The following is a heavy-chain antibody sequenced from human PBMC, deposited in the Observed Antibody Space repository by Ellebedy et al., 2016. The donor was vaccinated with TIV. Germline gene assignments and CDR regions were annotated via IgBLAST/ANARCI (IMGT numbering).Heavy chain of an antibody. V-gene: IGHV1-2*04. CDR3: ARGVYGSGSYYFDY. D-gene: IGHD3-10*01. Sequence: ASVKVSCXASGGTFSSYAISWVRQAPGQGLEWMGWINPNSGGTNYAQKFQGWVTMTRDTSISTAYMELSRLRSDDTAVYYCARGVYGSGSYYFDYWGQGTLVTVSS. CDR2: INPNSGGT. CDR1: GGTFSSYA. J-gene: IGHJ4*02.